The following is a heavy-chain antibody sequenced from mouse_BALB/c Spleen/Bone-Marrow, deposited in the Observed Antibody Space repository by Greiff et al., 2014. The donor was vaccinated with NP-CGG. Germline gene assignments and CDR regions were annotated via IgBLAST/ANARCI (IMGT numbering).Heavy chain of an antibody. D-gene: IGHD1-1*01. CDR1: GFDFSRYW. CDR3: ARLSYYGRFAY. Sequence: DVKLQESGGGLVQPGGSLKLSCAASGFDFSRYWMSWVRQAPGKGLEWIGEINPDSSTINYTPSLKDKFIISRDNAKNTLYLQMSKVISEDTALYYCARLSYYGRFAYWGQGTLVTVSA. J-gene: IGHJ3*01. V-gene: IGHV4-1*02. CDR2: INPDSSTI.